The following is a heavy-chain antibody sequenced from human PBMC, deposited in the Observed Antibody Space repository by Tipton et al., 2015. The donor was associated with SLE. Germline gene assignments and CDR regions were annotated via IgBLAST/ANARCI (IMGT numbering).Heavy chain of an antibody. CDR3: ARGTGITDD. Sequence: TLSLTCAVYGGSFGGFNWNWIRQPPGKGLEWIGEINHSGVTSYNPSLKSRVAVPLDTSKRQFLLRLTSVTAADTAMYFCARGTGITDDSGQRTLVTVSS. D-gene: IGHD1-1*01. CDR2: INHSGVT. J-gene: IGHJ4*02. CDR1: GGSFGGFN. V-gene: IGHV4-34*01.